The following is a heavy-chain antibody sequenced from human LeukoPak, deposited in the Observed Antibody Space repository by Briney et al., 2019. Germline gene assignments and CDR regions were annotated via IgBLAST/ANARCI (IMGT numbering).Heavy chain of an antibody. CDR1: GFTFSNYA. J-gene: IGHJ4*02. Sequence: GGSLRLSCAASGFTFSNYAMSWVRQAPGKGLEWVSAISGSGGSTYYADSVKGRFTISRDDSKNTLYLQMKNLRPEDTAVYYCAKDGAWLRFDDWGQGILVTVSS. D-gene: IGHD5-12*01. CDR3: AKDGAWLRFDD. V-gene: IGHV3-23*01. CDR2: ISGSGGST.